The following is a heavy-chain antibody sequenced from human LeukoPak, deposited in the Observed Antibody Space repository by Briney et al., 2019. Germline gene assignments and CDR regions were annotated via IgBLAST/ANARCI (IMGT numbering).Heavy chain of an antibody. CDR1: GFTFGSYA. Sequence: GGSLRLSCAASGFTFGSYAMHWVRQAPGKGLEWVAVISYDGSNRYYADSVKGRFTISRDNSKNTLYLQMNSLRAEDTAVYYCARDRGSYDREMNYFDYWGQGTLVTVSS. V-gene: IGHV3-30*04. D-gene: IGHD1-26*01. J-gene: IGHJ4*02. CDR3: ARDRGSYDREMNYFDY. CDR2: ISYDGSNR.